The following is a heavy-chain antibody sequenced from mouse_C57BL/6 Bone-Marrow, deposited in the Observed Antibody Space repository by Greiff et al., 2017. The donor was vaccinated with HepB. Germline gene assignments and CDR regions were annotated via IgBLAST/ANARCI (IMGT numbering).Heavy chain of an antibody. CDR1: GYTFTSYW. J-gene: IGHJ3*01. CDR3: ARAGWLTAWFAY. V-gene: IGHV1-64*01. CDR2: IHPNSGST. D-gene: IGHD2-3*01. Sequence: QVQLQQPGAELVKPGASVKLSCKASGYTFTSYWMHWVKQRPGQGLEWIGMIHPNSGSTNSNEKFKSKATLTVDKSSSTAYMQLSSLTSEDSAVYYCARAGWLTAWFAYWGQGTLVTVSA.